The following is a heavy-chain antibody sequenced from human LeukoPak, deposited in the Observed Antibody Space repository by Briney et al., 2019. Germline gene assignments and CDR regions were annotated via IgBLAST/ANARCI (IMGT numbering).Heavy chain of an antibody. D-gene: IGHD5/OR15-5a*01. CDR2: IIPTFGTA. J-gene: IGHJ3*02. V-gene: IGHV1-69*05. CDR1: GGTFSSYA. CDR3: ARRQVFYDAFDI. Sequence: ASVKVSCKASGGTFSSYAISWVRQAPGQGLEWMGGIIPTFGTANYAQKFQGRVTITTDESTSTAYMELSSLRSEDTAVYYCARRQVFYDAFDIWGQGTMVTVSS.